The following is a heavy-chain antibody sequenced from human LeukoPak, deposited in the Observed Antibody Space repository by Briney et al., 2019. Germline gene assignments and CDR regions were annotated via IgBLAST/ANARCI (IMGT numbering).Heavy chain of an antibody. Sequence: NPSETLSLTCAVYGGSFSGDYWSWIRQPPGKGLEWIGEINHSGSTNYNPSLKSRVTISVDTSKNQFSLKLSSVTAADTAVYYCARSLREDYYYYYGMDVWGQGTTVTVSS. CDR3: ARSLREDYYYYYGMDV. CDR2: INHSGST. V-gene: IGHV4-34*09. CDR1: GGSFSGDY. J-gene: IGHJ6*02. D-gene: IGHD3-10*01.